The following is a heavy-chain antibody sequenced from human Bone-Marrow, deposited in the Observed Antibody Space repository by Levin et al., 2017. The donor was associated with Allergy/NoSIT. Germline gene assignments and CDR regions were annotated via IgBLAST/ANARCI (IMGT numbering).Heavy chain of an antibody. Sequence: GESLKISCKASGHTFTGYTIHWVRQAPGQGLEWMGRINPNSGGTNYAQKFQGRVTMTSDTSISTAYMELSRLSSGDTALYYCARGDHYYSCMDVWGKGTTVTVSS. CDR2: INPNSGGT. CDR3: ARGDHYYSCMDV. V-gene: IGHV1-2*06. D-gene: IGHD3-16*01. J-gene: IGHJ6*03. CDR1: GHTFTGYT.